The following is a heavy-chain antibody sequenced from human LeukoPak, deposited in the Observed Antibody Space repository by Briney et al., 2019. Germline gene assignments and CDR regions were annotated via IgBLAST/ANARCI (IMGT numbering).Heavy chain of an antibody. CDR1: GFTFSSYS. Sequence: GGSLRLSCAASGFTFSSYSMKWVRQAPGKGLEWVSSISSSSSYIYYADSVKGRFTISRDNAKNSLYLQMNSLRAEDTAVYYCARALLTVTTLDPWGQGTLVTVSS. V-gene: IGHV3-21*01. CDR2: ISSSSSYI. D-gene: IGHD4-17*01. J-gene: IGHJ5*02. CDR3: ARALLTVTTLDP.